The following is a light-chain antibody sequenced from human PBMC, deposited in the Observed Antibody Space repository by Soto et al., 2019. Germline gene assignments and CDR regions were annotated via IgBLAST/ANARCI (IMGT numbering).Light chain of an antibody. CDR2: RDR. CDR1: NIGRHN. V-gene: IGLV3-9*01. J-gene: IGLJ2*01. Sequence: SYELTQQLSVSVALGQTARITRGGKNIGRHNVHWYQQKPGQATVVVIDRDRNRPSGIPERFSGANSGNTATLTISRAQAGDEAAYYCQVWDSSGIFGGGTKLTVL. CDR3: QVWDSSGI.